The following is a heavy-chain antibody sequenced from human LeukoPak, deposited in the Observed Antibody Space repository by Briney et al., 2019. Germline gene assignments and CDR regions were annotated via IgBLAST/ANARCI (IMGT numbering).Heavy chain of an antibody. CDR1: GFTFSSYG. D-gene: IGHD3-22*01. J-gene: IGHJ6*03. Sequence: EGSLRLSCAASGFTFSSYGMHWVRQAPGKGLEGVAVIWYDGSNKYYADSVKGRFTISRDNSKNTLYLQMNSLRAEDTAVYYCARDGGGYSYYYYYYYMDVWGKGTTVTVSS. CDR3: ARDGGGYSYYYYYYYMDV. CDR2: IWYDGSNK. V-gene: IGHV3-33*01.